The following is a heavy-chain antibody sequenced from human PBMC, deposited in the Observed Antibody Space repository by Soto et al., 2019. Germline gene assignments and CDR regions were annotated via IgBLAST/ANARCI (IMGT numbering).Heavy chain of an antibody. D-gene: IGHD3-22*01. J-gene: IGHJ4*02. CDR1: GYSFTSYW. CDR3: AAHHSSGYYPLDY. Sequence: GESLKISCKGSGYSFTSYWISWVRQMPGKGLEWMGRIDPSDSYTNYSPSFQGHVTISADKSISTAYLQWSSLKASDTAMYYCAAHHSSGYYPLDYWGQGTLVTVSS. V-gene: IGHV5-10-1*01. CDR2: IDPSDSYT.